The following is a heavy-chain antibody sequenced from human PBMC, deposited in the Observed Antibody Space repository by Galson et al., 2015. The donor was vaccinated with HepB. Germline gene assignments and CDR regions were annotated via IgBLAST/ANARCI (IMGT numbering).Heavy chain of an antibody. Sequence: SLRLSCAASGFTFSDYYMSWIRQAPGKGLEWVSYISSSSCYTNYADSVKGRFTISRDNAKNSLYLQMNSLRAEDTAVYYCASGGWFTVNDYWGQGTLVTVSS. V-gene: IGHV3-11*06. CDR1: GFTFSDYY. J-gene: IGHJ4*02. CDR3: ASGGWFTVNDY. D-gene: IGHD6-19*01. CDR2: ISSSSCYT.